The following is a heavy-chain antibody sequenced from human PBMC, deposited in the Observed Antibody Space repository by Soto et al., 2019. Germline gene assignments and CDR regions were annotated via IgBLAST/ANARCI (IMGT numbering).Heavy chain of an antibody. J-gene: IGHJ4*02. D-gene: IGHD4-17*01. V-gene: IGHV3-23*01. Sequence: EVQLLESGGGLVQPGGSLRLSCAASGFTFSSYAMSWVRQAPGKGLEWVSAISGSGGSTYYADTVKGRFTISRDNSKNTLYLQLNSLRAEDMAVYYCTKGVYGDYRYFDYWGQVTLVTVSS. CDR2: ISGSGGST. CDR1: GFTFSSYA. CDR3: TKGVYGDYRYFDY.